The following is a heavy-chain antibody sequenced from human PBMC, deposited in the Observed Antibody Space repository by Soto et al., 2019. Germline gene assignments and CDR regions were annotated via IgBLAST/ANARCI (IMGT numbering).Heavy chain of an antibody. D-gene: IGHD6-13*01. V-gene: IGHV1-69*13. CDR2: IIPIFGTA. J-gene: IGHJ5*02. Sequence: ASVKVSCKASGGTFSIYSISWVRQAPGQGLEWTGGIIPIFGTANYAQKFQGRVTITADESTSTAYMELSSLRSEDTAVYYCARVVVAAAGPPKYNWFDPWGQGTLVTVSS. CDR3: ARVVVAAAGPPKYNWFDP. CDR1: GGTFSIYS.